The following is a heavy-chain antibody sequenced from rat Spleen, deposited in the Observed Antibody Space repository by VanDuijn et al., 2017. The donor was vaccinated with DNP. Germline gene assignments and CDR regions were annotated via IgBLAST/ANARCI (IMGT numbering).Heavy chain of an antibody. V-gene: IGHV5-25*01. CDR3: ARYAPSASYAMDA. CDR2: ISTRGTRT. D-gene: IGHD4-3*01. J-gene: IGHJ4*01. Sequence: QLVESGGGLVQPGRSLKLSCSISGFTFSNYYMAWVRQTPEKGLEWVAAISTRGTRTYYLDSVKSRFTIFRDNAEGSLFLQLNSLQSEDTATYYCARYAPSASYAMDAWGQGTSVTVSS. CDR1: GFTFSNYY.